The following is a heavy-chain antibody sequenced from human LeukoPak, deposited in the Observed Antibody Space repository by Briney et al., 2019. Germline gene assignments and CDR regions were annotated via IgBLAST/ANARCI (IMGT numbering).Heavy chain of an antibody. Sequence: SETLSLTCTVSGGSISSYYWSWIRQPPGKGLEWIGYIYYSGSTNYNPSLKSRVTISVDTSKNQFSLKLSSVTAADTAVYYCARDAYYYDSSGYSRFDYWGQGTLVTVSS. CDR1: GGSISSYY. CDR2: IYYSGST. J-gene: IGHJ4*02. CDR3: ARDAYYYDSSGYSRFDY. V-gene: IGHV4-59*12. D-gene: IGHD3-22*01.